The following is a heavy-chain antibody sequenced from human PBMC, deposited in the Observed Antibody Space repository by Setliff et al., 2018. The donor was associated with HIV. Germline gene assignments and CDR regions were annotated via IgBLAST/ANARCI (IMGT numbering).Heavy chain of an antibody. CDR2: ISSDGGNK. D-gene: IGHD5-12*01. V-gene: IGHV3-30*07. CDR3: ARGSRDGYRLPFGY. Sequence: GGSLRLSCAASGFIFSSYAMHWVRQAPGKGLEWVAVISSDGGNKFYADSVKGRFTISRDNDKNSVHLQMTSLRAEDTAVYYCARGSRDGYRLPFGYWGQGTLVTVSS. CDR1: GFIFSSYA. J-gene: IGHJ4*02.